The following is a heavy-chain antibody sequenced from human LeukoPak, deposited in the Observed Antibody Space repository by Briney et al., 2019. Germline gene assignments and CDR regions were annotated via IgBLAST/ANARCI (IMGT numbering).Heavy chain of an antibody. CDR3: ARDLHSVGSGSYLPPYYYYDMDV. CDR2: ISSSSSYI. D-gene: IGHD3-10*01. Sequence: GGSLRLSCAASGFTFSSYSMNWVRQAPGKGLEWVSSISSSSSYIYYADSVKGRFSISRDNARNSVYLQMSSLRAEDTAVYHCARDLHSVGSGSYLPPYYYYDMDVWGQGTTVTVSS. V-gene: IGHV3-21*01. CDR1: GFTFSSYS. J-gene: IGHJ6*02.